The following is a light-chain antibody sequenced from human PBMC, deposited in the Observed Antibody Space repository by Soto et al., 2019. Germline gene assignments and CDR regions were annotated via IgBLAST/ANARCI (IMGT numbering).Light chain of an antibody. J-gene: IGKJ4*01. CDR2: AAS. Sequence: DIQMTQSPSSLSASVGDRVTITCRASRGISNYLAWYQQKPGRVPKLLIYAASTLQSGVPSRFSGSGSGTDFTLTISSLQPEDVATYYCQKYNRVPLTFGGGTKVE. V-gene: IGKV1-27*01. CDR1: RGISNY. CDR3: QKYNRVPLT.